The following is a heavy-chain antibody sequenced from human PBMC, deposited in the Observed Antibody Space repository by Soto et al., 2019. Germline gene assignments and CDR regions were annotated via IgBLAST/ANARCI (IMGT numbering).Heavy chain of an antibody. D-gene: IGHD6-19*01. Sequence: GGSLRLSCAASGFTFSRYDMNWVRQAPGKGLEWVSYISDSSSTIHYADSVKGRITISRDNAKNSLYLQMNGLRDEDTAVYYCAREEGGGWVNYFDCWGQGTLVTVSS. CDR2: ISDSSSTI. CDR3: AREEGGGWVNYFDC. J-gene: IGHJ4*02. CDR1: GFTFSRYD. V-gene: IGHV3-48*02.